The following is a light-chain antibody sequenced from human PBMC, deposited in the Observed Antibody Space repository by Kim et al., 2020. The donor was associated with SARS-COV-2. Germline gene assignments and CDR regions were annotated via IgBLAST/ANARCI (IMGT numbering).Light chain of an antibody. V-gene: IGLV10-54*01. J-gene: IGLJ3*02. Sequence: QAGLTQPPSVSKGLRQTATLTCTGNSNNVANQGAGWLQQHQGHPPKLLSYRNNNRPSGISERLSASRSGNTASLTITGLQPEDEAAYYCSAWDSSLSAWVFGGGTKLTVL. CDR3: SAWDSSLSAWV. CDR2: RNN. CDR1: SNNVANQG.